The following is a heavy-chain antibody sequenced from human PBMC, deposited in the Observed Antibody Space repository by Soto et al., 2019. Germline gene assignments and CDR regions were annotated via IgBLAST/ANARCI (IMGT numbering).Heavy chain of an antibody. CDR3: ARYGGRSSCHWLDT. J-gene: IGHJ5*02. Sequence: QVQLVESGGGVVQPGRSLRLSCAASGFTFSSYAMHWVRQAPGKGLEWVAVIWYDGSNKYYEDSVKGRFTISRDNSKNTLYLEMDSVRGEDAGVYYCARYGGRSSCHWLDTWGQGTLVTV. D-gene: IGHD1-26*01. CDR1: GFTFSSYA. V-gene: IGHV3-33*01. CDR2: IWYDGSNK.